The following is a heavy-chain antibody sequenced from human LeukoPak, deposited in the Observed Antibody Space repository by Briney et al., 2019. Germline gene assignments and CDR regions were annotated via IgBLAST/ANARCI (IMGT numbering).Heavy chain of an antibody. Sequence: SETLSLTCTVSGGSISSSSYYWGWIRQPPGKGLEWIGSIYYSGSTYYNPSLKSRVTISVDTSKNQFSLKLSSVTAADTAVYYCARGGPRGVLWMDVWGQGTTVTVSS. D-gene: IGHD3-10*01. V-gene: IGHV4-39*01. CDR1: GGSISSSSYY. CDR3: ARGGPRGVLWMDV. J-gene: IGHJ6*02. CDR2: IYYSGST.